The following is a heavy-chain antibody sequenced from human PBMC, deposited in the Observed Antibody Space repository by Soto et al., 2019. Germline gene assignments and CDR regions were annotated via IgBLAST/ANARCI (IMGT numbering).Heavy chain of an antibody. V-gene: IGHV1-69*01. CDR2: TIPLFGTT. D-gene: IGHD3-10*01. Sequence: QVQLVQSGVEVKKPGSSVRVSCKASGDTFKNSVISWVRQAPGQGLEWMGGTIPLFGTTDYAQKFQGRLTITTNESTTTTYMEVSRLTSEDTAVYYCGEELAFGKLSVVWGQGTTVIVSS. J-gene: IGHJ6*02. CDR1: GDTFKNSV. CDR3: GEELAFGKLSVV.